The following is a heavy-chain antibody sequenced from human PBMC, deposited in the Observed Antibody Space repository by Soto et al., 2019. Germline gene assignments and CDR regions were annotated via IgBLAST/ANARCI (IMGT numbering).Heavy chain of an antibody. CDR3: ARRHLDYGDYDDAFDI. D-gene: IGHD4-17*01. CDR2: IYPGDSDT. J-gene: IGHJ3*02. CDR1: GYSFTSYW. Sequence: GESLKISCKGSGYSFTSYWIGWVRQMPGKGLEWMGIIYPGDSDTRYSPSFQGQVTISADKSISTAYLQWSSLKASDTAMYYCARRHLDYGDYDDAFDIWGQGTMVPVSS. V-gene: IGHV5-51*01.